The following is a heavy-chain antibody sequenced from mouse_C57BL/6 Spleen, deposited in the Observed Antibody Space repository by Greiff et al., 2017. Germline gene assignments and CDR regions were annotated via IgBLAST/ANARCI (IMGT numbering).Heavy chain of an antibody. J-gene: IGHJ2*01. CDR1: GYTFTSYW. CDR2: IDPSDSYT. Sequence: QVQLQQPGAELVRPGTSVKLSCKASGYTFTSYWMHWVKQRTGQGLEWIGVIDPSDSYTNYNQKFKGKATLTVDQSSSTAYMQLSSLTSEDSAVYYCARWGSNYWYYFDYWGQGTTLTVSS. V-gene: IGHV1-59*01. CDR3: ARWGSNYWYYFDY. D-gene: IGHD2-5*01.